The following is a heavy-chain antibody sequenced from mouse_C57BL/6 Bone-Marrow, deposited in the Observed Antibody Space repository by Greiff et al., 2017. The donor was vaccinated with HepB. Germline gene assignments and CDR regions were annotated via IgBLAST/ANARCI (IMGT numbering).Heavy chain of an antibody. CDR1: GYTFTSYG. J-gene: IGHJ1*03. V-gene: IGHV1-81*01. D-gene: IGHD3-2*02. Sequence: VKLQQSGAELARPGASVKLSCKASGYTFTSYGISWVKQRTGQGLEWIGEIYPRSGNTYYNEKFKGKATLTADKSSSTAYMELRSLTSEDSAVYFCARERLRWYFDVWGTGTTVTVSS. CDR3: ARERLRWYFDV. CDR2: IYPRSGNT.